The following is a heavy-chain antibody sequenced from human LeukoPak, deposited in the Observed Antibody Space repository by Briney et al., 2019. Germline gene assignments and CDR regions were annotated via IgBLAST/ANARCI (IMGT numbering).Heavy chain of an antibody. V-gene: IGHV1-69*01. CDR3: AREEYQLLLGYAPFDY. Sequence: SVKVSCKASGGTFSSYAISWVRQAPGQGLEWMGGIIPIFGTANYAQKFQGRVTITADESTSTAYMELSSLRSEDTAVYYYAREEYQLLLGYAPFDYWGQGTLVTVSS. D-gene: IGHD2-2*01. CDR1: GGTFSSYA. CDR2: IIPIFGTA. J-gene: IGHJ4*02.